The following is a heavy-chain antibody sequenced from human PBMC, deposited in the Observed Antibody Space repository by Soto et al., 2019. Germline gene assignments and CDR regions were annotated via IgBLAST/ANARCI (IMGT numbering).Heavy chain of an antibody. CDR3: ARNRDGYNYVDY. CDR1: GFTVSSNY. J-gene: IGHJ4*02. V-gene: IGHV3-53*01. D-gene: IGHD5-12*01. CDR2: INSGGST. Sequence: GSLRLSCAASGFTVSSNYMSWVRQAPGKGLEWVSLINSGGSTYYAESVKGRFTISRDNSKNTVYLQMNRLRAGDTALYYCARNRDGYNYVDYWGQGTQVTVSS.